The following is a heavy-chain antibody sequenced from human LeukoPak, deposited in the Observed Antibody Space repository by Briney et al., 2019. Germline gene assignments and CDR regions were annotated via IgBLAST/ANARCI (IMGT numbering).Heavy chain of an antibody. CDR1: GFTFSDYW. J-gene: IGHJ4*02. V-gene: IGHV3-74*03. D-gene: IGHD1-1*01. Sequence: GGSLRLSCAASGFTFSDYWMYWVRQAPGKGLVWVSRIKSDGTGILYADFVEGRFTISRDNAKNALYLQMTSLRDEDTAVYYCVRGQTTDYWGQGILVTVSS. CDR3: VRGQTTDY. CDR2: IKSDGTGI.